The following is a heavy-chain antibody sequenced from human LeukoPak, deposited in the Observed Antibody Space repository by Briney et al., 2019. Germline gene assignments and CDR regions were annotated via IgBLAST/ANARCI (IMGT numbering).Heavy chain of an antibody. V-gene: IGHV5-51*01. CDR2: IYPGDSDT. CDR3: ARYSSSWCFDH. J-gene: IGHJ4*02. CDR1: EYSFTNYW. Sequence: GESLKISCKGSEYSFTNYWIGWVRQMPGKGLEWMGIIYPGDSDTRYSPSFQGQVTISADKSISTAYLQWSSLRASDTAMYYCARYSSSWCFDHWGQGNLVTVSS. D-gene: IGHD6-13*01.